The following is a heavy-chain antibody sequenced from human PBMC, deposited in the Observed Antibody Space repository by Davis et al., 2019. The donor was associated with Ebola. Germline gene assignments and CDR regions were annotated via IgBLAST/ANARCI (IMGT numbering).Heavy chain of an antibody. CDR2: INHSGST. Sequence: PSETLSLTCAVYGGSFSGYYWSWIRQPPGKGLEWIGEINHSGSTNYNPSLKSRVTISVDTSKNQFSLKLSSVTAADTAVYYCARYMTTGLKRYYFDYWGQGTLVTVSS. CDR3: ARYMTTGLKRYYFDY. D-gene: IGHD4-11*01. V-gene: IGHV4-34*01. J-gene: IGHJ4*02. CDR1: GGSFSGYY.